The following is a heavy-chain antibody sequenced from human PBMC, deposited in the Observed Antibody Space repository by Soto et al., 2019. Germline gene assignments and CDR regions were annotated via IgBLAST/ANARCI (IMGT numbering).Heavy chain of an antibody. CDR3: ARLAYYYGSGSYYYYYYGMDV. D-gene: IGHD3-10*01. V-gene: IGHV4-4*07. Sequence: SETLSLTCTVSGGSISSYYWSWIRQPAGKGLEWIGRIYTSGSTNYNPSLKSRVTMSVDTSKNQFSLKLSSVTAADTAVYYCARLAYYYGSGSYYYYYYGMDVWGQGTTVT. J-gene: IGHJ6*02. CDR2: IYTSGST. CDR1: GGSISSYY.